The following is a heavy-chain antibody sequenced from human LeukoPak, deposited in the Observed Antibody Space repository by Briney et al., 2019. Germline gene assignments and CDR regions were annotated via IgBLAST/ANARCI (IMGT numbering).Heavy chain of an antibody. J-gene: IGHJ4*02. CDR3: ARVTVAGNFDY. D-gene: IGHD6-19*01. CDR1: GFTFSSYG. CDR2: IWYDGSNK. V-gene: IGHV3-33*01. Sequence: GGSLRLSCAASGFTFSSYGMHWVRQAPGKGLEWVAVIWYDGSNKYYADSVKGRFTISRGNSKNTLYLQMNSLRAEDTAVYYCARVTVAGNFDYWGQGTLVTVSS.